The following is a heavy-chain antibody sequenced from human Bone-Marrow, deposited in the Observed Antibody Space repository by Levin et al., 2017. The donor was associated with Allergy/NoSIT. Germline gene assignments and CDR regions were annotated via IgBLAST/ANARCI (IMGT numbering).Heavy chain of an antibody. D-gene: IGHD6-19*01. CDR1: GYIFTDHY. Sequence: ASVKVSCQASGYIFTDHYIQWLRQAPGQGPEWVGWINPKSGATNYAQKFQGRVTLTRDTSISTAYMDLSRLTFDDMAVYYCARDGRLSDLAVRYVYWGQGTLVTVSS. V-gene: IGHV1-2*02. J-gene: IGHJ4*02. CDR2: INPKSGAT. CDR3: ARDGRLSDLAVRYVY.